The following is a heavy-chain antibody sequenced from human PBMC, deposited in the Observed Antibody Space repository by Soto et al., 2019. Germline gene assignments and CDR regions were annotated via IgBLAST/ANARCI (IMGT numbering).Heavy chain of an antibody. Sequence: ASVKVSCKASGYTFTSYYMHWVRQAPGQGLEWMGWINPNSGGTNYAQKFQGWVTMTRDTSISTAYMELSRLRSDDTAVYYCARSQITMVRGVIVDTDAFDIWGQGTMVTVSS. J-gene: IGHJ3*02. V-gene: IGHV1-2*04. CDR1: GYTFTSYY. D-gene: IGHD3-10*01. CDR3: ARSQITMVRGVIVDTDAFDI. CDR2: INPNSGGT.